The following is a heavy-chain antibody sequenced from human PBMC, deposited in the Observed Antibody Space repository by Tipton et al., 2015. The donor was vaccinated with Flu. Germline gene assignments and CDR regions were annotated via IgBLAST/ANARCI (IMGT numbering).Heavy chain of an antibody. J-gene: IGHJ5*02. CDR1: GDSMRRDYF. CDR3: AREAYSSNWPNWFDP. Sequence: LRLSCTVSGDSMRRDYFWGWIRQAPGKGLEWIGNIHYSGSPHYNPSLKSRVTISVDTSKNQFSLRVSSVTAADTAVYYCAREAYSSNWPNWFDPWGQGTLVTVSS. CDR2: IHYSGSP. D-gene: IGHD6-13*01. V-gene: IGHV4-38-2*02.